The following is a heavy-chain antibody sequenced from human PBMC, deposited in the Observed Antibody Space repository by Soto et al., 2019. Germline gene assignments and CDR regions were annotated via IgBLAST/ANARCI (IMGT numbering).Heavy chain of an antibody. CDR2: ISHSGST. J-gene: IGHJ4*02. CDR3: ASCSGWFYRTYFDY. Sequence: SETLSLTCAVYGGSFSGYYWSWIRQPPGKGLEWIGEISHSGSTNYNPSLKSRVTISVDTSKNQFSLKLSSVTAADTAVYYCASCSGWFYRTYFDYWGQGXLVTV. CDR1: GGSFSGYY. V-gene: IGHV4-34*01. D-gene: IGHD6-19*01.